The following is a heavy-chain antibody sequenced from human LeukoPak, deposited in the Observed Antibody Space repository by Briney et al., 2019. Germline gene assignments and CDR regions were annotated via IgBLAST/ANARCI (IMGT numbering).Heavy chain of an antibody. D-gene: IGHD5-24*01. Sequence: GGSLRLSCAASGFTFSTYSMNWVRQAPGKGLEWVSSIRSSSSYIHYADSVKGRFTISSDNAKNSVYLQMNSLGAEDTAVYYCARVRYGYNSDAFDMWGQGTVVTVSS. V-gene: IGHV3-21*01. CDR1: GFTFSTYS. CDR2: IRSSSSYI. CDR3: ARVRYGYNSDAFDM. J-gene: IGHJ3*02.